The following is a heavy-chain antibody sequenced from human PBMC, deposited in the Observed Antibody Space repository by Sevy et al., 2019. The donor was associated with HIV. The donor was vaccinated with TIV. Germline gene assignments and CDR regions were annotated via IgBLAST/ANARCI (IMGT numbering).Heavy chain of an antibody. CDR2: ISGSGGST. Sequence: GGSLRLSCAASGFTFSSYAMSWVRQAPGKGLEWVSAISGSGGSTYYADSVKGRFTISRDNSKNTLYLQMNSLRAEDTAVYYCAKALTYYYDSGGYYGDAFDIWGQGTMVTVSS. J-gene: IGHJ3*02. CDR3: AKALTYYYDSGGYYGDAFDI. D-gene: IGHD3-22*01. V-gene: IGHV3-23*01. CDR1: GFTFSSYA.